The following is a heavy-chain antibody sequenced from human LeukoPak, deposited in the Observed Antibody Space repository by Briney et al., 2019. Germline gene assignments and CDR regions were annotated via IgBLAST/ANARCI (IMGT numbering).Heavy chain of an antibody. CDR3: ARGPRWNYYYGMDV. J-gene: IGHJ6*02. V-gene: IGHV3-7*03. CDR1: GVTFGKYW. CDR2: IKLDGSEK. D-gene: IGHD5-24*01. Sequence: GGSLRLSCVASGVTFGKYWMSWVRQAPGRGLEWVANIKLDGSEKNYVDSVKGRFTISRDNTKNSLYLQLNSLRVEDTAVFYCARGPRWNYYYGMDVWGQGTTVTVSS.